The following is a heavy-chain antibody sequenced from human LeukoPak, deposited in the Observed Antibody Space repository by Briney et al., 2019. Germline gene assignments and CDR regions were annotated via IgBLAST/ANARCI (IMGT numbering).Heavy chain of an antibody. V-gene: IGHV1-69*06. CDR1: GGTFSSYA. CDR2: IIPIFGTA. CDR3: APDRSGWRLSYFDY. D-gene: IGHD6-19*01. Sequence: GSSVKVSCKASGGTFSSYAISWVGQAPGQGLEWMGGIIPIFGTANYAQKFQGRVTMTEDTSTDTAYMELSSLRSEDTAVYYCAPDRSGWRLSYFDYWAQGPLVPVPS. J-gene: IGHJ4*02.